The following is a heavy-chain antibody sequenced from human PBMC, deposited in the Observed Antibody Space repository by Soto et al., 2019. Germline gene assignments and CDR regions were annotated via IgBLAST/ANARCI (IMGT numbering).Heavy chain of an antibody. V-gene: IGHV1-3*01. CDR2: INAGNGNT. CDR1: GYTFTSYA. D-gene: IGHD6-13*01. CDR3: ARDRIEGIAYYYGMDV. J-gene: IGHJ6*02. Sequence: ASVKVSCKASGYTFTSYAMHWVRQAPGQRLEWMGWINAGNGNTKYSQKFQGRVTITRDTSASTAYMELSSLRSEDTAVYYCARDRIEGIAYYYGMDVWGQGTTVTVSS.